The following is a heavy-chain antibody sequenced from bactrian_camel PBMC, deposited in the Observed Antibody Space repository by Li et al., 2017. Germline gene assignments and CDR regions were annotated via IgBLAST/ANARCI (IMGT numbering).Heavy chain of an antibody. CDR1: GFRFNAYD. CDR3: TNHNAGFEY. Sequence: QVQLVESGGGSVQSGGSLKLSCAASGFRFNAYDMTWVRQAPGKGLEWISAIDTPGSTTYAADSVKGRFSISRDNAKNTVYLQLNSLKSEDTAMYYCTNHNAGFEYWGQGTQVTV. D-gene: IGHD5*01. CDR2: IDTPGSTT. V-gene: IGHV3S1*01. J-gene: IGHJ4*01.